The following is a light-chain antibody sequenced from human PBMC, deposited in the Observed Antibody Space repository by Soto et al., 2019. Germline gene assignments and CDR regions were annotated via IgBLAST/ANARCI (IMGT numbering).Light chain of an antibody. V-gene: IGKV3-20*01. CDR1: QSVSSSY. Sequence: EIVLTQSPGTLSLSPGERATLSCRASQSVSSSYLAWYQQKPGQAPRLLIYGASSRATGIPDRFSGRGSGTDFTLTLSRLEPEDFAVYYCQQYGSSPRTFGQGTKLEIK. CDR2: GAS. J-gene: IGKJ2*01. CDR3: QQYGSSPRT.